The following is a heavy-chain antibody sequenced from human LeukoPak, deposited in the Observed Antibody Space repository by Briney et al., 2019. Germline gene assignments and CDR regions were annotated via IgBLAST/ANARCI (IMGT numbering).Heavy chain of an antibody. Sequence: GGSLRLSCAASGFIFSTSGMHWVRQAPGEGVEWVAVISSDGSNKYYADSVKGRFTISRDNSKNTLYLQMNSLRAEDTAVYYCARDAVYSSSWQYYWGQGTLVTVSS. D-gene: IGHD6-13*01. CDR1: GFIFSTSG. J-gene: IGHJ4*02. V-gene: IGHV3-30*03. CDR3: ARDAVYSSSWQYY. CDR2: ISSDGSNK.